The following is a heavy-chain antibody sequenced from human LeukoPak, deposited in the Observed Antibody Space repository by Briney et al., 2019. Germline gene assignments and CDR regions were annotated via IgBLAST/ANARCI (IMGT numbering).Heavy chain of an antibody. CDR1: GFAFSSYS. V-gene: IGHV3-21*01. CDR2: ISSSSSYI. CDR3: ATYSGSYQPPFDY. J-gene: IGHJ4*02. Sequence: GGSLRLSCAASGFAFSSYSMNWVRQAPGKGLEWVSSISSSSSYIYYADSVKGRFTISRDNAKNSLYLQMNSLRAEDTAVYYCATYSGSYQPPFDYWGQGTLVTVSS. D-gene: IGHD1-26*01.